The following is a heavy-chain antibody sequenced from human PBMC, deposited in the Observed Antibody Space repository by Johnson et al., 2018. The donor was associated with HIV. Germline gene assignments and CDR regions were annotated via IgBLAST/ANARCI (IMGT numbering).Heavy chain of an antibody. J-gene: IGHJ3*02. CDR3: AMGTGDHDAFDI. V-gene: IGHV3-30*02. CDR1: GFTFSSYG. Sequence: QAQLVESGGGVVQPGGSLRLSCAASGFTFSSYGMHWVRQAPGKGLEWVAFIRYDGSNKYYADSVKGRFTISRDNSKNTLYLQMNSLRAEDTAVYYCAMGTGDHDAFDIWGQGTMVTVSS. D-gene: IGHD3/OR15-3a*01. CDR2: IRYDGSNK.